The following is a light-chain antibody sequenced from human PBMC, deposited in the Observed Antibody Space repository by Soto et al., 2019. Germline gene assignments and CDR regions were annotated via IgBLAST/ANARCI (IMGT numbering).Light chain of an antibody. CDR3: TSYTSASTPYV. Sequence: QSALTQPASVSGSPGQSITISCVGTSSDVGRYTYVSWYQQYPGKAPKLIIYDVYNRPSGVSNLCSGSKSGNTASLTISGLHAEDEADDYCTSYTSASTPYVFGSGTKLTVL. CDR2: DVY. V-gene: IGLV2-14*01. CDR1: SSDVGRYTY. J-gene: IGLJ1*01.